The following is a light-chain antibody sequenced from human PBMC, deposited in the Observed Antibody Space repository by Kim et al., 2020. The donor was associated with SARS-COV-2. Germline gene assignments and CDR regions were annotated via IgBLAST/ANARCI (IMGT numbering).Light chain of an antibody. CDR1: QSISTY. CDR3: QQSYSTPLT. CDR2: GAS. J-gene: IGKJ3*01. V-gene: IGKV1-39*01. Sequence: DIQMTQSPSSLSASVGDRVTITCRASQSISTYLNWYQQKPGKAPKLLIYGASSLQSGVPSRFSGSGSGTDFTLTISSLQPEDFATYYCQQSYSTPLTFGPGTKVDIK.